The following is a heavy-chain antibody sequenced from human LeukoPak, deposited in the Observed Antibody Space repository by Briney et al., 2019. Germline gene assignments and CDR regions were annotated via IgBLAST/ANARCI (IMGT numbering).Heavy chain of an antibody. Sequence: SGGSLRLSCAASGFIFSNYGMHWVRQAPGKGLEWVAFIRYDESNKFYADSVKGRFTISRDNSKNILFLQMNSLRAEDTAVYYCATMQWMEGVDWFDPWGQRTLVTVSS. CDR1: GFIFSNYG. D-gene: IGHD6-19*01. J-gene: IGHJ5*02. CDR2: IRYDESNK. V-gene: IGHV3-30*02. CDR3: ATMQWMEGVDWFDP.